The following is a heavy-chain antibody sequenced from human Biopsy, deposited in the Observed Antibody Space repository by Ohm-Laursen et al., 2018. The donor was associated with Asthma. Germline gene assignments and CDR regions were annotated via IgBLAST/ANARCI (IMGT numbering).Heavy chain of an antibody. CDR1: GFTFSRYA. D-gene: IGHD2-21*02. CDR2: LSYDGSNK. J-gene: IGHJ6*02. Sequence: SLRLSCAASGFTFSRYAIHWVRQAPGKGLEWVAFLSYDGSNKYYGDSVKGRFTISRDNSKNTLYLQMDSLRAEDTAVYYCASYEVVTAILPMDVWGQGTTVTVSS. V-gene: IGHV3-30*03. CDR3: ASYEVVTAILPMDV.